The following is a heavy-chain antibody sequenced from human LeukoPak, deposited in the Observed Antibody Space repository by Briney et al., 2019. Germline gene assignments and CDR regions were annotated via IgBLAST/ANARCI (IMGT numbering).Heavy chain of an antibody. CDR3: ARLYSSGWIDYFDY. J-gene: IGHJ4*02. Sequence: ASVKVSCKASGYTLNTYGITWVRQAPGQGLEWMGWSTAYSGITYYGQKFQGRVTMTTDTSTNTAYMEVKSLTSDDTAVYYCARLYSSGWIDYFDYWGQGTLVTVSS. V-gene: IGHV1-18*01. D-gene: IGHD6-19*01. CDR2: STAYSGIT. CDR1: GYTLNTYG.